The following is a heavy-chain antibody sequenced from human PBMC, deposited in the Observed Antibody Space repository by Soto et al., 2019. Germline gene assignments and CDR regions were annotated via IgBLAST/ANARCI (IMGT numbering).Heavy chain of an antibody. D-gene: IGHD1-1*01. CDR2: ISYDGSNK. J-gene: IGHJ6*02. V-gene: IGHV3-30-3*01. CDR3: ARDRLVYNWSDFPYYYCGMDV. Sequence: QVQLVESGGGVVQPGRSLRLSCAASGFTFSSYAMHWVRQAPGKGLEWVAVISYDGSNKYYADSVKGRFTISRDNSKNTPCLQMNRLRAEETALYYCARDRLVYNWSDFPYYYCGMDVWGQGPTVTVSS. CDR1: GFTFSSYA.